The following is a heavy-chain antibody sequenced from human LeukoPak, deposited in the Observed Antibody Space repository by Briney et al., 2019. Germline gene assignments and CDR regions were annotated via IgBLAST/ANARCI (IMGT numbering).Heavy chain of an antibody. CDR2: ISGSGSST. CDR1: GFTFSSYA. CDR3: AKRYGSGSYGYFDY. V-gene: IGHV3-23*01. Sequence: PGGSLRLSCAASGFTFSSYAMSWVRQAPGKGLEWVSAISGSGSSTYYADSVKGRFTISRDNSKNTLYPQMNSLRAEDTAVYYCAKRYGSGSYGYFDYWGQGTLVTVSS. D-gene: IGHD3-10*01. J-gene: IGHJ4*02.